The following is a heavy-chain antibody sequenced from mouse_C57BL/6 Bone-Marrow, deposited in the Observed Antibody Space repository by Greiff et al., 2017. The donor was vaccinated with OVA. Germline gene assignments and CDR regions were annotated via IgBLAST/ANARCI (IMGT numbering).Heavy chain of an antibody. J-gene: IGHJ1*03. Sequence: EVKLVESGGGLVKPGGSLKLSCAASGFTFSSYAMSWVRQTPEKRLEWVATISDGGSYTYYPDNVKGRFTISRDNAKNNLYLQMSHLKSEDTAMYYCARDPPGYFDVWGTGTTVTVSS. CDR2: ISDGGSYT. CDR1: GFTFSSYA. V-gene: IGHV5-4*01. CDR3: ARDPPGYFDV.